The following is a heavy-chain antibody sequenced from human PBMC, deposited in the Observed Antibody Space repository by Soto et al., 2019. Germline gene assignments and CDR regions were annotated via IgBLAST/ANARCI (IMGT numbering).Heavy chain of an antibody. V-gene: IGHV3-21*01. CDR1: GFTFSSYS. J-gene: IGHJ4*02. D-gene: IGHD6-19*01. CDR2: ISSSSSYI. Sequence: EVRLVESGGGLVKPGGSLRLSCAASGFTFSSYSMNWVRQAPGKGLEWVSSISSSSSYIYYADSVKSRFTISRDNAKNSLYLQMNSLRAEDTAVYYCAAGIAVAGYPDYWGQGTLVTVSS. CDR3: AAGIAVAGYPDY.